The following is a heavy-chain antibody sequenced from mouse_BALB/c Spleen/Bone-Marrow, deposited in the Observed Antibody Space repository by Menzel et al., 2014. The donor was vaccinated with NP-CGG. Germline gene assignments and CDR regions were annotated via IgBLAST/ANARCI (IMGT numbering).Heavy chain of an antibody. CDR1: GYTFTSYW. Sequence: LVESGAEPVKPGASVKLSCKASGYTFTSYWMHWVKQRPGQGLEWIGEIDPSDSYTNYNQKFKGKATLTVGKSSSTAYMQLSSLTSEDSAVYYCARGLYGNSGYWGQGTTLTVSS. V-gene: IGHV1-69*02. CDR2: IDPSDSYT. J-gene: IGHJ2*01. CDR3: ARGLYGNSGY. D-gene: IGHD2-1*01.